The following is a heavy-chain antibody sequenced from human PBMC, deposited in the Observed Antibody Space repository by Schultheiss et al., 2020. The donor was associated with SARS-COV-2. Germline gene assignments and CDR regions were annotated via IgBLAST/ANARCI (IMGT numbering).Heavy chain of an antibody. J-gene: IGHJ4*02. D-gene: IGHD3-10*01. CDR3: ASPPAGIDY. Sequence: GGSLRLSCAASGFTFSSYSMNWVRQAPGKGLEWVSVISGSGGSTYYADSVKGRFTISRDNAKNSLYLQMNSLRAEDTAVYYCASPPAGIDYWGQGTLVTVSS. CDR2: ISGSGGST. CDR1: GFTFSSYS. V-gene: IGHV3-21*01.